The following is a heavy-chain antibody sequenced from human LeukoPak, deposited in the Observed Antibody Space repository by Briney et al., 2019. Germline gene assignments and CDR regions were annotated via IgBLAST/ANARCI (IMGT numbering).Heavy chain of an antibody. CDR3: AKDDDTSDYHDWYFDL. Sequence: GGSLRLSCVGSGFSFSEYAMAWVRQAPGKGLEWVSGITSSGSATYYGDSVKGRFIISRDNSNDTLYLQMNGLRAGDAAMYYCAKDDDTSDYHDWYFDLWGRGALLSVSS. CDR2: ITSSGSAT. CDR1: GFSFSEYA. V-gene: IGHV3-23*05. J-gene: IGHJ2*01. D-gene: IGHD4-17*01.